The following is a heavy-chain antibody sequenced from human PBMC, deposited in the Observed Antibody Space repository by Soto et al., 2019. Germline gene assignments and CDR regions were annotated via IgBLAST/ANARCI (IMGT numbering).Heavy chain of an antibody. CDR2: ISGSADGT. Sequence: EVKLLESGGGLAQPGGSLRLSCVGSGFTFDSYAISWVRQAPGARLQWIAAISGSADGTDYAHSVRGRFTISRDNAKKTVQLRMASLRVEDTAVYFWAKDTVGGYSFWSCYSGDGLDVWGQGTLVSVS. V-gene: IGHV3-23*01. CDR3: AKDTVGGYSFWSCYSGDGLDV. CDR1: GFTFDSYA. D-gene: IGHD3-3*01. J-gene: IGHJ3*01.